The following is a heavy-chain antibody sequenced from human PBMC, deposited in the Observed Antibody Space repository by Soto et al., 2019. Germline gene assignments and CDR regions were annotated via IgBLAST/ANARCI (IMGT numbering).Heavy chain of an antibody. D-gene: IGHD6-6*01. CDR3: GRDQGAAPDY. V-gene: IGHV3-74*01. Sequence: GGSLRLSCAASGFTFSTYWMHWVRQAPGKGLVWVSRINPDGSITNYVESVKGRFSISRDNAKNKLYLQMDGLRAEDTAVYYCGRDQGAAPDYWGRGTLVTVSS. CDR1: GFTFSTYW. CDR2: INPDGSIT. J-gene: IGHJ4*02.